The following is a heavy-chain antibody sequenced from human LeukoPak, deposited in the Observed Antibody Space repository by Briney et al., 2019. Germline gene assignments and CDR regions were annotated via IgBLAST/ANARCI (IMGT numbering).Heavy chain of an antibody. CDR2: IYHSGST. CDR3: ARVFGDRDGAHDAFDI. CDR1: GGSISSGGHS. Sequence: PSQTLSLTCAVSGGSISSGGHSWSWIRQPPGKGLEWIGYIYHSGSTYYNPSLKSRVTISVDRSKNQFSLKLSSVTAADTAVYYCARVFGDRDGAHDAFDIWGQGTMVTVSS. J-gene: IGHJ3*02. D-gene: IGHD3-16*01. V-gene: IGHV4-30-2*01.